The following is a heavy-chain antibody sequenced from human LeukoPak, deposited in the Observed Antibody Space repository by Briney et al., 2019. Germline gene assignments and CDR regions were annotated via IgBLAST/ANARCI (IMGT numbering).Heavy chain of an antibody. CDR2: IYYSGST. V-gene: IGHV4-39*01. J-gene: IGHJ4*02. Sequence: SETLSLTCTVSGGSISSSSYYWGWIRQPPGKGLEWIGNIYYSGSTYYNPSLKSRVTISVDTSKNQFSLKLSSVTAADTAVYYCASNCRDGYNKYYFDYWGQGTLVTVSS. CDR3: ASNCRDGYNKYYFDY. CDR1: GGSISSSSYY. D-gene: IGHD5-24*01.